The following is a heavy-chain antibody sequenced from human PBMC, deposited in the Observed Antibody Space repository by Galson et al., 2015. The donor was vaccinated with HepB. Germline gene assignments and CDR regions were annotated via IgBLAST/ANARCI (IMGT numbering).Heavy chain of an antibody. CDR2: IYSGGST. V-gene: IGHV3-66*01. J-gene: IGHJ4*02. Sequence: SLRLSCAASGFTVSSNYMSWVRQAPGKGLEWVSVIYSGGSTYYADSVKGRFTISRDNSKNTLYLQMNSLRAEDTAVYYCARLGHPKQWPVPYYFDYWGQGTLVTVSS. D-gene: IGHD6-19*01. CDR3: ARLGHPKQWPVPYYFDY. CDR1: GFTVSSNY.